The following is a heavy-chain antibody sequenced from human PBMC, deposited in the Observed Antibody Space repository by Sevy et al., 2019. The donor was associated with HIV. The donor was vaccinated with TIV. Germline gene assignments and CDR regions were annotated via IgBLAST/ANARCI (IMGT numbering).Heavy chain of an antibody. D-gene: IGHD3-3*01. CDR3: AKRPDFGVVIPTGVMDV. V-gene: IGHV3-23*01. CDR1: GFTFSSYA. Sequence: GGSLRLSCVASGFTFSSYAMSWVRQAPGKGLEWVSAIGGSGGRTYYEDSVKGRFTISRDNSKNTLYLQMNSLRAEDTAVYYCAKRPDFGVVIPTGVMDVWGQGTTVTVSS. J-gene: IGHJ6*02. CDR2: IGGSGGRT.